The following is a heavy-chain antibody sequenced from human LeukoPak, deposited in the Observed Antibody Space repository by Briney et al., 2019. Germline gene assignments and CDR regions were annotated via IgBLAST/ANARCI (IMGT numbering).Heavy chain of an antibody. Sequence: ASVKVSCKASGYTFTSYDINWVRQATGQGLEWMGWMNPNSGNTGYAQKFQGRVTMTRNTSISTAYMELSSLRSEDTAVYYCARGLRAHAARFRGVVGNWFDPWGQGTLVTVSS. CDR2: MNPNSGNT. D-gene: IGHD3-10*01. J-gene: IGHJ5*02. V-gene: IGHV1-8*01. CDR3: ARGLRAHAARFRGVVGNWFDP. CDR1: GYTFTSYD.